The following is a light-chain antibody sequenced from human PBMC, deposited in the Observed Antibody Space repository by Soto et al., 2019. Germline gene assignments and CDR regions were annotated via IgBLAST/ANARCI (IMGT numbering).Light chain of an antibody. CDR3: METTHGWT. CDR2: KVS. Sequence: DVVMTQSPLFLPVTLGQPASISCRSRQSLVYSDGNTYLSWFHQRPGQSPRRLIYKVSYRDSGVPDRFSGSGSGTDFTLKISRVEAEDVGVYYCMETTHGWTFGQGTKVEIK. CDR1: QSLVYSDGNTY. V-gene: IGKV2-30*01. J-gene: IGKJ1*01.